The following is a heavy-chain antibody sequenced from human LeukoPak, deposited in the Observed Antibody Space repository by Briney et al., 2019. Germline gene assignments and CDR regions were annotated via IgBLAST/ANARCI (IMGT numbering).Heavy chain of an antibody. V-gene: IGHV1-18*01. J-gene: IGHJ5*02. CDR2: ISAYNGNT. D-gene: IGHD3-3*01. Sequence: ASVKVSCKASGYTFTSYGISWVRQAPGQGLEWMGWISAYNGNTNYAQKLRGRVTMTTDTSTSTAYMELRSLRSDDTAVFYCARELEGNWFDPWGQGTLVTVSS. CDR3: ARELEGNWFDP. CDR1: GYTFTSYG.